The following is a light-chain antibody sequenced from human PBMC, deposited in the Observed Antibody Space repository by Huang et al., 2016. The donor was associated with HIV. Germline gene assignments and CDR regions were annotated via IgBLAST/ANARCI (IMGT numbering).Light chain of an antibody. Sequence: IVLTQTPASLSLSAVERATLSCRASQSVSHYLAWYQHNPGQPPRLLIYGASRRATDSPARLNGSGSGTDFTLTISSLEAEDSALYYCQESDTWPRLTLGGGTKVEIK. V-gene: IGKV3-11*01. J-gene: IGKJ4*01. CDR2: GAS. CDR1: QSVSHY. CDR3: QESDTWPRLT.